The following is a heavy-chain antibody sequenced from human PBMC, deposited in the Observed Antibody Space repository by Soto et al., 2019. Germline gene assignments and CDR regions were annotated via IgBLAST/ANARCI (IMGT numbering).Heavy chain of an antibody. J-gene: IGHJ6*02. D-gene: IGHD2-2*01. CDR3: AKALGYCSSTSCLFYYYYGMDV. Sequence: LRLSCAASGFTFSSYGMHWVRQAPGKGLEWVAVISYDGSNKYYADSVKGRFTISRDNSKNTLYLQMNSLRAEDTAVYYCAKALGYCSSTSCLFYYYYGMDVWGQGTTVTVS. CDR2: ISYDGSNK. CDR1: GFTFSSYG. V-gene: IGHV3-30*18.